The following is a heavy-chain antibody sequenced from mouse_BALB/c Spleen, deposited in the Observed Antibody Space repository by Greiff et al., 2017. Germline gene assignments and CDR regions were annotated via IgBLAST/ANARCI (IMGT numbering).Heavy chain of an antibody. CDR3: ARLDYRYDGYYAMDY. D-gene: IGHD2-14*01. J-gene: IGHJ4*01. V-gene: IGHV5-17*02. Sequence: EVQGVESGGGLVQPGGSRKLSCAASGFTFSSFGMHWVRQAPEKGLEWVAYISSGSSTIYYADTVKGRFTISRDNPKNTLFLQMTSLRSEDTAMYYCARLDYRYDGYYAMDYWGQGTSVTVSS. CDR1: GFTFSSFG. CDR2: ISSGSSTI.